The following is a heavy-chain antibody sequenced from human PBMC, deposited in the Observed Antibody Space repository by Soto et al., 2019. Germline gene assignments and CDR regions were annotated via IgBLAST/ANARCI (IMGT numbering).Heavy chain of an antibody. CDR2: IYYSGST. J-gene: IGHJ4*02. CDR1: GGSISSYY. Sequence: SETLSLTCTVSGGSISSYYWSWIRQPPGKGLEWTGYIYYSGSTNYNPSLKSRVTISVDTSKNQFSLKLSSVTAADTAVYYCARRIAAAIDYWGQGTLVTVSS. D-gene: IGHD6-13*01. CDR3: ARRIAAAIDY. V-gene: IGHV4-59*08.